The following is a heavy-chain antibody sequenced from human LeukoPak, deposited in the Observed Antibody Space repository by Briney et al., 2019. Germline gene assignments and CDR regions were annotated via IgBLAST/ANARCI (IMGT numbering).Heavy chain of an antibody. D-gene: IGHD5-18*01. CDR1: GFTFSSYA. CDR3: ARVHHSTGYSYGYHYFDY. CDR2: ISYDGSNK. J-gene: IGHJ4*02. Sequence: GGSLRLSCAASGFTFSSYAMHWVRQAPGKGLEWVAVISYDGSNKKYADSVKGRFTISRDNSKNTLYLQMNSLRAEDTAVYYCARVHHSTGYSYGYHYFDYWGQGTLVTVSS. V-gene: IGHV3-30*04.